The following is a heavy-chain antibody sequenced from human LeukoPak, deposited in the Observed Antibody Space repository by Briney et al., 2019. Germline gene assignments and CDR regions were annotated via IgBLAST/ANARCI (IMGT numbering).Heavy chain of an antibody. CDR2: INRNRSEK. J-gene: IGHJ5*02. CDR3: AGDTGWFDP. Sequence: GGSLRVSCTASGFTFSTYYMSWVRQAPGQGLEWVANINRNRSEKKYVDSAKGRFTISRDNAENSLYLQVNSLRDEDTALYCCAGDTGWFDPWGQGTLVTVSS. CDR1: GFTFSTYY. V-gene: IGHV3-7*01.